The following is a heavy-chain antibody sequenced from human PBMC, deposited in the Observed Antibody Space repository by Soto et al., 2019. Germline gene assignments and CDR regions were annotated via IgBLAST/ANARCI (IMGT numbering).Heavy chain of an antibody. CDR3: ARGLNGYLHYFDY. CDR1: GYTFTSYA. D-gene: IGHD5-18*01. CDR2: INAGNGNT. Sequence: GASVKVSCKASGYTFTSYAMHWVRQAPGQRLEWMEWINAGNGNTKYSQKFQGRVTITRDTSASTAYMELSSLRSEDTAVYYCARGLNGYLHYFDYWGQGTLVTVSS. V-gene: IGHV1-3*01. J-gene: IGHJ4*02.